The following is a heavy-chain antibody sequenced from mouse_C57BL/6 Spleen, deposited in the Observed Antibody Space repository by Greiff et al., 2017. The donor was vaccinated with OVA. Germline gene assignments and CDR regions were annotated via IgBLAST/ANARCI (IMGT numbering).Heavy chain of an antibody. CDR3: ARGNSNFDN. J-gene: IGHJ2*01. V-gene: IGHV1-82*01. CDR2: IYPGDGDT. CDR1: GYAFSSSW. Sequence: VQLQQSGPELVKPGASVKISCKASGYAFSSSWMNWVKQRPGKGLEWIGRIYPGDGDTNYNGKFKGKATLTADTSTSTAYMQRSRLASEDSAVYFCARGNSNFDNGGEGTTLTVSS. D-gene: IGHD2-5*01.